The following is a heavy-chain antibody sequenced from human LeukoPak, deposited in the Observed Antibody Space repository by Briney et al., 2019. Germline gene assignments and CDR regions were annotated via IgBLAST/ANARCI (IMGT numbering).Heavy chain of an antibody. D-gene: IGHD3-3*01. CDR3: ARSNYDFWSGYLVDYYYYGMDV. Sequence: ASVKVSCKASGYTFTSYGISWVRQAHGQGLEWMGWISAYNGNTNYAQKLQGRVTMTTDTSTSTAYMELRSLRSDDTAVYYCARSNYDFWSGYLVDYYYYGMDVWGQGTTVTVSS. CDR2: ISAYNGNT. V-gene: IGHV1-18*01. CDR1: GYTFTSYG. J-gene: IGHJ6*02.